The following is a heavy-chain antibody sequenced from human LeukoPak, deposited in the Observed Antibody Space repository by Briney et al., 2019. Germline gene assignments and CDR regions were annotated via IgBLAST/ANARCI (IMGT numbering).Heavy chain of an antibody. V-gene: IGHV3-23*01. CDR2: IRSDSFTA. Sequence: GGSLRLSCAASGFDLTRHAMSWVRQTPGKGLEWVSDIRSDSFTATYADSVKGRFAISRDNSKNTLYLQMNSLRAEDTAVYYCAKIVGATYSDYWGQGTLVTVSS. J-gene: IGHJ4*02. CDR1: GFDLTRHA. D-gene: IGHD1-26*01. CDR3: AKIVGATYSDY.